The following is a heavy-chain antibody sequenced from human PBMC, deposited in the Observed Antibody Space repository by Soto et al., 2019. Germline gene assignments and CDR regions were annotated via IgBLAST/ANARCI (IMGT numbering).Heavy chain of an antibody. D-gene: IGHD3-16*01. CDR1: DFSFASYA. J-gene: IGHJ5*02. Sequence: XGSLRLSCVASDFSFASYAMTWVRQTPTKGLEWVSVISNSGAATYYADSVKGRFTISRDNSKNTLYLQMHSLRAEDTAKYYCAKNLIGWFDPWGQDALVTAPQ. CDR3: AKNLIGWFDP. CDR2: ISNSGAAT. V-gene: IGHV3-23*01.